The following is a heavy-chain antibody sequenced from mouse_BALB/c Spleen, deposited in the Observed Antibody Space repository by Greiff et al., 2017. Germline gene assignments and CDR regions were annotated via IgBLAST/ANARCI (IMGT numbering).Heavy chain of an antibody. CDR2: SRNKANDYTT. CDR3: ARDAGGAGPFAY. D-gene: IGHD4-1*01. V-gene: IGHV7-1*02. CDR1: GFTFSDFY. J-gene: IGHJ3*01. Sequence: EVNVVESGGGLVQPGGSLRLSCATSGFTFSDFYMEWVRQPPGKRLEWIAASRNKANDYTTEYSASVKGRFIVSRDTSQSILYLQMNALRAEDTAIYYCARDAGGAGPFAYWGQGTLVTVSA.